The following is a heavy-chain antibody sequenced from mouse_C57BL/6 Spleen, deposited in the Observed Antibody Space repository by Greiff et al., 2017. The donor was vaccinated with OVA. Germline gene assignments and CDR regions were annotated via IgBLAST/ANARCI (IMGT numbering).Heavy chain of an antibody. V-gene: IGHV1-81*01. D-gene: IGHD2-3*01. Sequence: QVQLKQSGAELARPGASVKLSCKASGYTFTSYGISWVKQRTGQGLEWIGEIYPRSGNTYYNEKFKGKATLTADKSSSTAYMELRSLTSEDSAVYFCARIYDGYAYYAMDYWGQGTSVTVSS. J-gene: IGHJ4*01. CDR3: ARIYDGYAYYAMDY. CDR1: GYTFTSYG. CDR2: IYPRSGNT.